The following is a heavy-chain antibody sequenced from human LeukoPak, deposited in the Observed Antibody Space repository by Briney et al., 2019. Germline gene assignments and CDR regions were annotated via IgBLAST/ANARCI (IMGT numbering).Heavy chain of an antibody. V-gene: IGHV7-4-1*02. CDR2: INTNTGNP. J-gene: IGHJ4*02. D-gene: IGHD6-19*01. CDR3: ARGYSSGWDPTLDY. Sequence: GASVKVSCKTSGYTFTSYAMNWVRPAPGQGLEWMGWINTNTGNPTYAQGFTGRFVFSLDTSVSTAYLQISSLRAEDTAVYYCARGYSSGWDPTLDYWGQGTLVTVSS. CDR1: GYTFTSYA.